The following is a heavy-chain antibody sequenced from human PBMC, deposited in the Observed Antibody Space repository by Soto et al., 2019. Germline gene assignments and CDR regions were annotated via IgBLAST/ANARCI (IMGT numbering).Heavy chain of an antibody. V-gene: IGHV1-69*13. D-gene: IGHD3-22*01. J-gene: IGHJ5*02. CDR2: IIPIFGTA. CDR3: ARDLGSDSSGYYYPHNWFDP. Sequence: GASVKVSCKASGGTFSSYSISWVRHAPGQGLEWMGGIIPIFGTANYAQKFQGRVTITADESTSTAYMELSSLRSEDTAVYYCARDLGSDSSGYYYPHNWFDPWGQGTLVTVSS. CDR1: GGTFSSYS.